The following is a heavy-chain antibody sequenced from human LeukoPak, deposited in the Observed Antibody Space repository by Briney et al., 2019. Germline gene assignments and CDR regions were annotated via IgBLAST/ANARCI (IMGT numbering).Heavy chain of an antibody. V-gene: IGHV1-46*01. D-gene: IGHD5-18*01. Sequence: ASVKVSCKASGGTFSSYAISWVRQAPGQGLEWMGIINPSGGSTSYAQKFQGRVTMTRDTSTSTVYMELSSLRSEDTAVYYCARLFFLRDSYGYFDYWGQGTLVTVSS. CDR3: ARLFFLRDSYGYFDY. CDR2: INPSGGST. J-gene: IGHJ4*02. CDR1: GGTFSSYA.